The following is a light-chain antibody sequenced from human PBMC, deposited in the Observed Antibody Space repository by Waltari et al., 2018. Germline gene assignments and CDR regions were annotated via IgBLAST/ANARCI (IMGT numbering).Light chain of an antibody. J-gene: IGLJ2*01. CDR3: CSYTTGGEMV. V-gene: IGLV2-14*01. Sequence: QSALTQPASMSGSPGQSIAISCTATPSDFGDYNSVSWYQQHPGKAPKLIIYEVYGRPPGVSDRFSGSKSGNTASLAISRLQDEDEAHYYCCSYTTGGEMVFGGGTKVTVL. CDR1: PSDFGDYNS. CDR2: EVY.